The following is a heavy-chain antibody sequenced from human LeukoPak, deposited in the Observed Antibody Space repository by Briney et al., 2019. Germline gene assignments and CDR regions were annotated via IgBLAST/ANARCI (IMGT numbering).Heavy chain of an antibody. CDR3: ARGVYGSGSPLDY. J-gene: IGHJ4*02. CDR1: GFTFNTYG. V-gene: IGHV3-21*01. CDR2: ISSSSSYI. D-gene: IGHD3-10*01. Sequence: GGSLRLSCAASGFTFNTYGMHWVRQTPGKGLEWVSSISSSSSYIYYADSVKGRFTISRDNAKNSLYLQMNSLGADDTAVYYCARGVYGSGSPLDYWGQGTLVTVSS.